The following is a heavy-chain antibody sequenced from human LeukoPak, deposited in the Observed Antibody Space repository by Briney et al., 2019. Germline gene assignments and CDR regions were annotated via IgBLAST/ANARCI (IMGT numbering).Heavy chain of an antibody. CDR1: GGSISSGSYY. D-gene: IGHD1-26*01. CDR2: IYASGST. CDR3: ARDIRLYSGSSRIAFDI. Sequence: SETLSLTCTVSGGSISSGSYYWSWIRQPAGKGLEWIGRIYASGSTNYNPSLKSRVTISVDTSKNQFSLKLSSVTAADTAVYYCARDIRLYSGSSRIAFDIWGQGTMVTVSS. J-gene: IGHJ3*02. V-gene: IGHV4-61*02.